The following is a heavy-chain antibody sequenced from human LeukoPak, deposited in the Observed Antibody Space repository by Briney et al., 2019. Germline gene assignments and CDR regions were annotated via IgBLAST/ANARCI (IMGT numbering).Heavy chain of an antibody. CDR2: ISGSGGST. CDR1: GFTFSSYA. D-gene: IGHD6-19*01. Sequence: KAGGSLRLSCVVSGFTFSSYAMSWVRQAPGKGLEWVPAISGSGGSTYYADSVKGQFTISRDNSKNTLYLQMNSLRAEDTAVYYCAKAGSSGWYNAYWGQGTLVTVSS. J-gene: IGHJ4*02. CDR3: AKAGSSGWYNAY. V-gene: IGHV3-23*01.